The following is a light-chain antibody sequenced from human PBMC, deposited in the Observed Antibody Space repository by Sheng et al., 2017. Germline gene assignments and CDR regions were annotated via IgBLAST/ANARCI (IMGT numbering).Light chain of an antibody. CDR3: AAWDDSLNGSYV. V-gene: IGLV1-44*01. J-gene: IGLJ1*01. CDR2: SNN. Sequence: QSVLAQPPSASETPGQRVTISCSGSSSNIGSNTVNWYQQLPGTAPKLLIYSNNQRPSGVPDRFSGSKSGTSASLAISGLQSEDEADYYCAAWDDSLNGSYVFGTGTKVTVL. CDR1: SSNIGSNT.